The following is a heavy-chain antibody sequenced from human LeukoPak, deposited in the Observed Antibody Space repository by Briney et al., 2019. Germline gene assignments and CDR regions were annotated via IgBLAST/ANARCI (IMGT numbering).Heavy chain of an antibody. V-gene: IGHV3-23*01. CDR2: ISGSGGST. CDR3: AKPARGYYYYGMDV. CDR1: GFTFSSYA. Sequence: GESLRLSCAASGFTFSSYAMSWVRQAPGKGLEWVSAISGSGGSTYYADSVKGRFTISRDNSKNTLYLQMNSLRAEDTAVYYCAKPARGYYYYGMDVWGQGTTVTVSS. D-gene: IGHD3-10*01. J-gene: IGHJ6*02.